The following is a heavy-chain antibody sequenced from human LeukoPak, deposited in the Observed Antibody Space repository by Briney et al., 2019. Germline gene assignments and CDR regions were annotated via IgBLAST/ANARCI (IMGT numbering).Heavy chain of an antibody. CDR2: VNEDGSEK. CDR3: ARDRRTGYSSSWLPVRFDY. D-gene: IGHD6-13*01. CDR1: GFTFNKHW. V-gene: IGHV3-7*01. Sequence: PGGSLRLSCTASGFTFNKHWMTWVRQAPGKGLEWVASVNEDGSEKNYVDSLTGRFTISRDNAKNSLYLQMNSLRAEDTAVYYCARDRRTGYSSSWLPVRFDYWGQGTLVTVSS. J-gene: IGHJ4*02.